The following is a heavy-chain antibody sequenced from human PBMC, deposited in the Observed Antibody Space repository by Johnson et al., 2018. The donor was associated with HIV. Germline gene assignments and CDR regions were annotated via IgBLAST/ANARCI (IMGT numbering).Heavy chain of an antibody. V-gene: IGHV3-30-3*01. CDR1: GFTFSSYA. CDR2: ISYDGRNQ. CDR3: ARVATHAFDI. D-gene: IGHD1-26*01. J-gene: IGHJ3*02. Sequence: QVQLVESGGGLVQPGGSLRLSCAASGFTFSSYAMSWVRQAPGKGLDWMAVISYDGRNQQYAESVKGRFTIFRDNSENTLFLQMNRLRAEDTAVYYCARVATHAFDIWGQGTMVTVSS.